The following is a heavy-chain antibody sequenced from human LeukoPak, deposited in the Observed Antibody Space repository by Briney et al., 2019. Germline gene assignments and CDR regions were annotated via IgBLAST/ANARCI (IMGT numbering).Heavy chain of an antibody. V-gene: IGHV4-59*13. CDR1: GGSISSYY. CDR2: IYYSGST. J-gene: IGHJ4*02. Sequence: SETLSLTCTVSGGSISSYYRSWIRQPPGKGLEWIGYIYYSGSTNYNPSLKSRVTISVDTSKNQFSLKLSSVTAADTAVYYCARGGGLRPFDYWGQGTLVTVSS. CDR3: ARGGGLRPFDY. D-gene: IGHD5-12*01.